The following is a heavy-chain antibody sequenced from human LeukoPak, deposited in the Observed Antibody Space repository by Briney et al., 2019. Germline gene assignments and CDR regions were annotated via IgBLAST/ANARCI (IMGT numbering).Heavy chain of an antibody. J-gene: IGHJ4*02. V-gene: IGHV3-21*01. Sequence: GGSLRLSCAASGFTFSDYYMSWVRQAPGKGLEWVSSISSSSSYIYYADSVKGRFTISRDNAKNSLYLQMNSLRAEDTAVYYCASPLLLAAAGPSLGYWGQGTLVTVSS. D-gene: IGHD6-13*01. CDR2: ISSSSSYI. CDR3: ASPLLLAAAGPSLGY. CDR1: GFTFSDYY.